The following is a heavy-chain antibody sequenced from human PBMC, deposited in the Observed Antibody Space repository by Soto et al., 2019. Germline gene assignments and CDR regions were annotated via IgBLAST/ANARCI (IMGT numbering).Heavy chain of an antibody. CDR1: GFTFKTHA. D-gene: IGHD3-10*02. CDR2: IAYDGNEK. CDR3: GKDVGNYVPYYYGGDV. J-gene: IGHJ6*02. Sequence: QVQLVESGGGVVQPGTSLRLSCAASGFTFKTHAMHWVRQAPGKGLEWMAVIAYDGNEKFYADSLKCRFTISRDKSQNALYLQINTLRNEHTAVYYCGKDVGNYVPYYYGGDVGGQGTTVTVSS. V-gene: IGHV3-30*18.